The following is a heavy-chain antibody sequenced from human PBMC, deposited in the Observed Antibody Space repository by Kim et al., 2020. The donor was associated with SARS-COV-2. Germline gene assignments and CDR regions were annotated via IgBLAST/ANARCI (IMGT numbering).Heavy chain of an antibody. CDR2: INHSGSS. CDR1: GWSFSASS. J-gene: IGHJ2*01. CDR3: ARAYYDFWSTYYGWYFDL. V-gene: IGHV4-34*01. D-gene: IGHD3-3*01. Sequence: SETLSLTCAFYGWSFSASSWSWIRQPPGEGLEWIGEINHSGSSNYNPSLKSRVSISPDTSKNQFSLRLTSVTAADTAVYYCARAYYDFWSTYYGWYFDLWGRGTLVTVSS.